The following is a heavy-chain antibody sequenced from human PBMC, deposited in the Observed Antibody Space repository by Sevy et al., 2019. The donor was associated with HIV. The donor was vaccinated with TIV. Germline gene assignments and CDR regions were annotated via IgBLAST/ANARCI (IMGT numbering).Heavy chain of an antibody. CDR1: GFTFSKYS. CDR2: LSFGCGEI. J-gene: IGHJ4*02. D-gene: IGHD2-8*01. CDR3: AREGCTKPHDY. V-gene: IGHV3-23*01. Sequence: GGSLRLSCAASGFTFSKYSMSWVRQPPGKGLEWVSTLSFGCGEINYADSVKGWFTISRENSKSSVYLQMNNLRPADKAVYYCAREGCTKPHDYWGQGTLVTVSS.